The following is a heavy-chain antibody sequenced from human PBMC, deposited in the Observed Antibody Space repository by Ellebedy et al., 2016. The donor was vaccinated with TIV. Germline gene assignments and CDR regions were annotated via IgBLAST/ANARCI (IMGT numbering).Heavy chain of an antibody. CDR3: ATKGAYGSGYHW. D-gene: IGHD3-10*01. J-gene: IGHJ4*02. CDR1: GLTFSSYP. V-gene: IGHV3-48*02. CDR2: VSSSSSTR. Sequence: GESLKISXAASGLTFSSYPINWVRQAPGEGLEWVSYVSSSSSTRYYADSVKGRFTISRDNAKNSLYLQMNSLRDEDTAVYYCATKGAYGSGYHWWGQGTLVTVSS.